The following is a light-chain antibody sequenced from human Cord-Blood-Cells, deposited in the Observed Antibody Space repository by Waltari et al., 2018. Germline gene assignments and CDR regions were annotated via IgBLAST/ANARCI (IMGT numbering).Light chain of an antibody. J-gene: IGKJ3*01. Sequence: DIQMTQSPSSLSASVGDRVTSTCQASQDISNYLNWYQQKPGKAPNLLIYIASNLEIGVPSRFSGSGSGKAFTFAISILKPEDIATFYCQKYDNLPFTFGPGTKVDIK. CDR2: IAS. CDR3: QKYDNLPFT. V-gene: IGKV1-33*01. CDR1: QDISNY.